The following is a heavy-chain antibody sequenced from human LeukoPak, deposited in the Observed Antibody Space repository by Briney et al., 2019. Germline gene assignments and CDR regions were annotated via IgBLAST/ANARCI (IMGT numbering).Heavy chain of an antibody. Sequence: PSETLSLTCTVSGGSISSYYWSWIRQPPGKGLEWIGYIHYSGTTNYNPSLESRVAISVDTSNNQFSLRLSSVTAADTAVYYCLRDKGDVTRPSCERFDYWGQGILVTVSS. V-gene: IGHV4-59*13. D-gene: IGHD4-17*01. J-gene: IGHJ4*02. CDR3: LRDKGDVTRPSCERFDY. CDR1: GGSISSYY. CDR2: IHYSGTT.